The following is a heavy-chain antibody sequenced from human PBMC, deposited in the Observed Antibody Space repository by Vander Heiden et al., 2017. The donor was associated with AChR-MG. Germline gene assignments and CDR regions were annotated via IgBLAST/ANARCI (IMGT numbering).Heavy chain of an antibody. D-gene: IGHD2-15*01. CDR1: GFTFSSYG. Sequence: EVQLVESGGGLVQPGGSLRLSCAASGFTFSSYGVNWVRQAPGKGLEWVSYINTISTAMYYADSVKGRFTISNDNAKKSLYLELNRLRAEDTAVYCGARGSFQYGMDVWGQGTTVTISS. CDR3: ARGSFQYGMDV. V-gene: IGHV3-48*01. J-gene: IGHJ6*02. CDR2: INTISTAM.